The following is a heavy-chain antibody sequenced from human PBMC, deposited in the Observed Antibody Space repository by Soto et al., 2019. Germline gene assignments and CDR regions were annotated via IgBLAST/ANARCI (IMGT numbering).Heavy chain of an antibody. Sequence: SSETLSLTCTVPGDSRISSSYYCGFIRQPPGKGLEWIGSIYYSGSTYYNPSLKSRVTISVDTSKNQFSLKLSSVTAADTAVYYCARLRIIFGVVTTYGMDVWGQGTTVTVS. V-gene: IGHV4-39*01. CDR1: GDSRISSSYY. D-gene: IGHD3-3*01. CDR2: IYYSGST. CDR3: ARLRIIFGVVTTYGMDV. J-gene: IGHJ6*02.